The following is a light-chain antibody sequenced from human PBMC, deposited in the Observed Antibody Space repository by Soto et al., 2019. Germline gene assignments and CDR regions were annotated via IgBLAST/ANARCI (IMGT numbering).Light chain of an antibody. CDR1: QDINSN. CDR3: QQLCTSPQT. CDR2: AAS. V-gene: IGKV1-9*01. J-gene: IGKJ1*01. Sequence: DIQLTQSPSFLSASVGDRVTITCRASQDINSNLAWYQQKPGKAPKLLIYAASTVQIAVPSRFSGGGSGTAFTLTISSLEPEDFATYDYQQLCTSPQTFGQGTRVEFK.